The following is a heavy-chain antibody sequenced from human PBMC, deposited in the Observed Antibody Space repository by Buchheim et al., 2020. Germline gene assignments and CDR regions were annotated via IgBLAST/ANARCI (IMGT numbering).Heavy chain of an antibody. CDR3: ARAGSTVTTVGV. J-gene: IGHJ6*02. CDR1: GGSISSGDSY. V-gene: IGHV4-30-4*01. Sequence: QVQLQESGPGLVKPSQTLSLTCTVSGGSISSGDSYWSWIRQPPGKGLEWIGYIYYSGSTYYNPSLKSRLTISVDTSKNQLSLKLSSVTAADTAVYYCARAGSTVTTVGVWGQGT. CDR2: IYYSGST. D-gene: IGHD4-17*01.